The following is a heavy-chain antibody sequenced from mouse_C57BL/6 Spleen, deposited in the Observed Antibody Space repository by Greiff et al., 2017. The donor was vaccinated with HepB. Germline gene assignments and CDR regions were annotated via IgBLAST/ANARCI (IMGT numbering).Heavy chain of an antibody. Sequence: QVQLQQSGPELVKPGASVKISCKASGYAFSSSWMNWVKQRPGKGLEWIGRIYPGDGDTNYNGKFKGKATLTADKSSSTAYMQLSSLTSEDSAVYFCARITTVVATYAMDYWGQGTSVTVSS. CDR1: GYAFSSSW. CDR2: IYPGDGDT. D-gene: IGHD1-1*01. V-gene: IGHV1-82*01. J-gene: IGHJ4*01. CDR3: ARITTVVATYAMDY.